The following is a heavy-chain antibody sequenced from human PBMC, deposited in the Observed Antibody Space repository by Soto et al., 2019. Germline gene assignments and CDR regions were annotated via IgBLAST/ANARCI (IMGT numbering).Heavy chain of an antibody. CDR2: IYSSGST. V-gene: IGHV4-59*01. J-gene: IGHJ4*02. CDR3: ARASKYYYDSYGLSFDY. Sequence: SETLSLTCTVSGGSISSYCWSWIRQPPGKGLEWIGYIYSSGSTNYNPSLKSRVTISVDTSKNQFSLKLSSVTAADTAMYYCARASKYYYDSYGLSFDYWGQGTLVTSPQ. D-gene: IGHD3-22*01. CDR1: GGSISSYC.